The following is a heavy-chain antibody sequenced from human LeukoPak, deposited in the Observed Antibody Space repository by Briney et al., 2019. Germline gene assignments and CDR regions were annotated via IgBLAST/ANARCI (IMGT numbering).Heavy chain of an antibody. CDR2: IHHSGYS. J-gene: IGHJ4*02. V-gene: IGHV4-59*08. CDR3: ARRSRGITIFGVAQYFDS. D-gene: IGHD3-3*01. Sequence: SETLSLTCTVSGGSISSSYWNWIRQPPGKGLQWIGFIHHSGYSDFNPSLKSRVTISVDTSKNHFSLKLSSVTAADTAVYYCARRSRGITIFGVAQYFDSWGQGTLVTVSS. CDR1: GGSISSSY.